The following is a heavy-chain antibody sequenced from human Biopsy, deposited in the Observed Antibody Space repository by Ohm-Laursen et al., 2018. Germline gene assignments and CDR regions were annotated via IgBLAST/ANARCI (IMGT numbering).Heavy chain of an antibody. CDR3: ARAVGIAAAPIDY. V-gene: IGHV3-74*03. D-gene: IGHD2-15*01. CDR2: IKSDGTTV. CDR1: GFTFRPYW. Sequence: SLRLSCAASGFTFRPYWMHWVRQAPGKGLVWVSRIKSDGTTVTYADSVKGRFTISRDNAMNSVYLQMNSLIGEDTAVYYCARAVGIAAAPIDYWGQGTLVTVSS. J-gene: IGHJ4*02.